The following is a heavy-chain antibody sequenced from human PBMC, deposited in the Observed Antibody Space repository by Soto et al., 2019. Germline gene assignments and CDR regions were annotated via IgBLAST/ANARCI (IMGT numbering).Heavy chain of an antibody. D-gene: IGHD6-13*01. CDR1: GYTFTTYY. CDR2: INPSGGGT. J-gene: IGHJ4*02. CDR3: AREGRGQQLPRNVDY. V-gene: IGHV1-46*01. Sequence: QVQLMQSGAEVKKPGASVKVSCKASGYTFTTYYMHWVRQAPGQGLEWMGIINPSGGGTNYAQKCQDRVTMTGDTSTSTGYMQLSSLRSEDTAVYYCAREGRGQQLPRNVDYWGQGTLLTVSS.